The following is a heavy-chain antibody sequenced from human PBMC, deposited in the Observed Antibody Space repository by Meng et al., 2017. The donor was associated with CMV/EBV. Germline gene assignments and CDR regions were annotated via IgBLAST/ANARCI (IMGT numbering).Heavy chain of an antibody. CDR3: ARDSEGHDSSGRSPYYFDY. CDR2: ISWNSGSI. Sequence: GGSLRLSCAASGFTFDDYAMHWVRQAPGKGLEWVSGISWNSGSIGYADSVKGRFTISRDNSKNKMFLQMHSLRTEDTAVYYCARDSEGHDSSGRSPYYFDYWGQGTLVTVSS. V-gene: IGHV3-9*01. D-gene: IGHD3-22*01. J-gene: IGHJ4*02. CDR1: GFTFDDYA.